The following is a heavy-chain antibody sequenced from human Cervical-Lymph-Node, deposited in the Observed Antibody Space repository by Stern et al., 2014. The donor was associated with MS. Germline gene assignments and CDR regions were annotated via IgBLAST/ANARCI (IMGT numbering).Heavy chain of an antibody. Sequence: QVQLVQSGSEWKKPGASVRVSCKASGYSFSAYSVNWVRQAPGQGLEWMGWINTNSGNPTYAQGFTVRFVFSLDTSVSTAYLQISSLKPEDTGVYFCARFMDYPMGRVFDLWGQGTQVTVSS. J-gene: IGHJ5*02. CDR3: ARFMDYPMGRVFDL. V-gene: IGHV7-4-1*02. CDR1: GYSFSAYS. D-gene: IGHD3-10*01. CDR2: INTNSGNP.